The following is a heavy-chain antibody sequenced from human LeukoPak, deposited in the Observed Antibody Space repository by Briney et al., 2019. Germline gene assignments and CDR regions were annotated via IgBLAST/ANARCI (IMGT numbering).Heavy chain of an antibody. CDR3: ARSSGSYYPDFDY. J-gene: IGHJ4*02. CDR1: GYTFTGYY. Sequence: ASVKVSCKASGYTFTGYYMHWVRQAPGQGLEWMGWINPNSGGTNYAQKFQGRVTMTRDTSISTAYMELSRLRSDDTAVYYCARSSGSYYPDFDYWGQGTLVTVSS. CDR2: INPNSGGT. D-gene: IGHD1-26*01. V-gene: IGHV1-2*02.